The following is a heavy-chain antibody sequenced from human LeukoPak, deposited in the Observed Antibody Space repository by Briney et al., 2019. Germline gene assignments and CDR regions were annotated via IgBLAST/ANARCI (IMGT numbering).Heavy chain of an antibody. CDR1: GGSISGYY. V-gene: IGHV4-59*01. CDR2: IYYSGST. D-gene: IGHD5-24*01. CDR3: ARDGYKSAFDI. Sequence: PSETLSLTCTLSGGSISGYYWSWIRQPPGKGLEWIGYIYYSGSTNYNPSLKSRVTISVDTSKNQFSLKLSSVTAADTAVYYCARDGYKSAFDIWGQGTMVTVSS. J-gene: IGHJ3*02.